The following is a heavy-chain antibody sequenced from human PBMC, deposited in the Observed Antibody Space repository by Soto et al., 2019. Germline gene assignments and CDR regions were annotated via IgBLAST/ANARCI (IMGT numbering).Heavy chain of an antibody. CDR3: ARANGSGEGKTYYYGSGSYYTDY. CDR1: GGSISSGGYY. Sequence: PSETLSLTCTVSGGSISSGGYYWSWIRQHPGKGLEWIGYIYYSGSTYYNPSLKSRVTISVDTSKNQFSPKLSSVTAADTAVYYCARANGSGEGKTYYYGSGSYYTDYWGQGTLVTVAS. J-gene: IGHJ4*02. V-gene: IGHV4-31*03. D-gene: IGHD3-10*01. CDR2: IYYSGST.